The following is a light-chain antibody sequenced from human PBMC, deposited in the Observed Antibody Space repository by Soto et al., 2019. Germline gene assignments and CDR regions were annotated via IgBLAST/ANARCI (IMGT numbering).Light chain of an antibody. CDR2: GVS. Sequence: EIVLTQSPGTLSLSPGERATLSCRASQSVSSNYLAWFQQRPGQPPRLIIYGVSTRATGTPDRFSASGSGTDFTLTINRLEREDFAVYYCQQYGGSPWTFGQGTMLEIK. CDR3: QQYGGSPWT. CDR1: QSVSSNY. J-gene: IGKJ1*01. V-gene: IGKV3-20*01.